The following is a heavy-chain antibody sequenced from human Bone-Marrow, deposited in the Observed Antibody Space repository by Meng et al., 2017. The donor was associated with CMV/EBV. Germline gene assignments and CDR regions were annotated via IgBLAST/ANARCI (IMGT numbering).Heavy chain of an antibody. J-gene: IGHJ6*02. CDR1: GGTFSSYA. CDR2: IIPILGIA. D-gene: IGHD5-12*01. CDR3: ARDRGSGYAGYYYYYGMDV. V-gene: IGHV1-69*10. Sequence: SVKVSCKAPGGTFSSYAISWVRQAHGQGLEWMGGIIPILGIANYAQKVQGRVTITADKSTSTAYMELSSLRSEDTAVYYCARDRGSGYAGYYYYYGMDVWDQGTTVTVYS.